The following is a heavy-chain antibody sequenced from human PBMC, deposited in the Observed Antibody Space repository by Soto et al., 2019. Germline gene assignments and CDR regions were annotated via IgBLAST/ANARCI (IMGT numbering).Heavy chain of an antibody. Sequence: GGSLRLSCAASGSPFINYAINWVRQAPGKGLEWVSAISSMGDKSYFADSVRGRFTISRDNSKNTVYLQMNNLRVDDTAIYYCAKVPTIFGVVTTYFDYWGQGTQVTVSS. CDR3: AKVPTIFGVVTTYFDY. CDR1: GSPFINYA. D-gene: IGHD3-3*01. V-gene: IGHV3-23*01. J-gene: IGHJ4*01. CDR2: ISSMGDKS.